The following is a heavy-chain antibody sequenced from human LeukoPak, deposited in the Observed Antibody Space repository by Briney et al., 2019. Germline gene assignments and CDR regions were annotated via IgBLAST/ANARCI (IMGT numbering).Heavy chain of an antibody. CDR3: AREAGDYDILTGDYYYYMDV. D-gene: IGHD3-9*01. CDR1: GYTFTGYY. J-gene: IGHJ6*03. V-gene: IGHV1-2*02. CDR2: INPNSGGT. Sequence: GASVKVSCTASGYTFTGYYMHWVRQAPGQGLEWMGWINPNSGGTNYAQKFQGRVTMTRDTSISTAYMELSRLISDDTAVYYCAREAGDYDILTGDYYYYMDVWGKGTTVTISS.